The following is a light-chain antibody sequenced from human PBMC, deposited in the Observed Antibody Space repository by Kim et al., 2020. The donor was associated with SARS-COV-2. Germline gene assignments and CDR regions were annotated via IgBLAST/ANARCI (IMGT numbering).Light chain of an antibody. CDR1: TSNSGSNT. V-gene: IGLV1-44*01. CDR3: AAWDDTPNDYV. CDR2: AND. J-gene: IGLJ1*01. Sequence: GHSVTMSGSGNTSNSGSNTVNWDQQPPGTAPRLLIYANDQRPSGVPDRFSGSKSGTSASLAISRLQSEDEADYYCAAWDDTPNDYVFGSGTRVTVL.